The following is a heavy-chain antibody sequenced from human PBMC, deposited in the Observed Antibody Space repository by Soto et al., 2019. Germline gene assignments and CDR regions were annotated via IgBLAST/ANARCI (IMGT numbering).Heavy chain of an antibody. CDR2: IYWNDDK. D-gene: IGHD6-19*01. J-gene: IGHJ4*02. Sequence: SGPTLVNPTQTLTLTCTFSGFSLSTSGLGVGWIRQPPGKALEWLALIYWNDDKRYSPSLKARLTITNDTSKNQVVLTMTNMDPVDTATYYCAHRPSGWYLFDYWGQGTLVTVSS. CDR3: AHRPSGWYLFDY. V-gene: IGHV2-5*01. CDR1: GFSLSTSGLG.